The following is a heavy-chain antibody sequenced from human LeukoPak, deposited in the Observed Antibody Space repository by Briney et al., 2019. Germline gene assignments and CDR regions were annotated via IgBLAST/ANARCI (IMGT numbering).Heavy chain of an antibody. V-gene: IGHV3-21*01. Sequence: GGSLRLSCVASGFTFSKFAVSWVRQAPGKGLEWVSSISSSSSYIYYADSVKGRFTISRDNAKNSLYLQMNSLRAEDTAVYYCARVWAAAGAFDIWGQGTMVTVSS. D-gene: IGHD6-13*01. CDR1: GFTFSKFA. CDR3: ARVWAAAGAFDI. CDR2: ISSSSSYI. J-gene: IGHJ3*02.